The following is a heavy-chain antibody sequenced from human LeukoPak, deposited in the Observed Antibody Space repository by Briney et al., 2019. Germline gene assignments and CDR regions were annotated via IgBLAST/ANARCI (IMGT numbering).Heavy chain of an antibody. J-gene: IGHJ6*03. D-gene: IGHD2-2*02. CDR3: ARGYCSSTSCYSYYYYMDV. V-gene: IGHV4-4*07. Sequence: PSETLSLTCTVSGGSISSYYWSWIRQPAGKGLEWIRRIYTSGSTNYNPSLKSRVTMSVDTSKNQFSLKLSSVAAADTAVYYCARGYCSSTSCYSYYYYMDVWGKGTTVTVSS. CDR1: GGSISSYY. CDR2: IYTSGST.